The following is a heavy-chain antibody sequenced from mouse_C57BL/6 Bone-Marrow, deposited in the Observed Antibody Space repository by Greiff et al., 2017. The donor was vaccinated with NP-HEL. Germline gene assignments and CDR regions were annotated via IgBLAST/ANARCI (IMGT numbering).Heavy chain of an antibody. J-gene: IGHJ2*01. V-gene: IGHV1-81*01. D-gene: IGHD3-1*01. CDR3: ARWPPFGGY. CDR1: GYTFTSYG. CDR2: IYPRSGNT. Sequence: VKLVESGAELARPGASVKLSCKASGYTFTSYGISWVKQRTGQGLEWIGEIYPRSGNTYYNEKFKGKATLTADKSSSTAYMELRSLTSEDSAVYFCARWPPFGGYWGQGTTLTVSS.